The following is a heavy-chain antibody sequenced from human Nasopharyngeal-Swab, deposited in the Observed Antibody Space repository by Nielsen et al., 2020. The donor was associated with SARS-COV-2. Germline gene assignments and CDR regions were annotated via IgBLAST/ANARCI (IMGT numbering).Heavy chain of an antibody. D-gene: IGHD5-24*01. CDR2: ISSSSSSYI. CDR1: GFPFSSYS. CDR3: VRDAEMATIINGPAEFDY. Sequence: GESLKISCAASGFPFSSYSINWVRQAPGKRLEWGSSISSSSSSYIYYADSMKGRFTISRDNTNNSLYLQMNSLRAEDTAVYYCVRDAEMATIINGPAEFDYWGQGTLVTVSS. V-gene: IGHV3-21*01. J-gene: IGHJ4*02.